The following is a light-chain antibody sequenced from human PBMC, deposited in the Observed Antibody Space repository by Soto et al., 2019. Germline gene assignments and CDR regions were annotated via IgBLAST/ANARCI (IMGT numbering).Light chain of an antibody. J-gene: IGKJ5*01. CDR1: QSVGNK. Sequence: EIVMTQSPATLSVSPGERATLSCRASQSVGNKVAWYQQKPGQAPRLLIYDTSTRATGIPARFSGSGFGTEFTLTITSQQSEDFAIYHCQQYNTWRSITFGQGTRLAIK. CDR2: DTS. V-gene: IGKV3-15*01. CDR3: QQYNTWRSIT.